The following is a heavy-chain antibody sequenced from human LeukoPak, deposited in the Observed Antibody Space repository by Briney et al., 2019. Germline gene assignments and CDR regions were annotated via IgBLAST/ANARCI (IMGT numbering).Heavy chain of an antibody. CDR3: ARKGLGGELGGFDS. D-gene: IGHD1-7*01. CDR2: ISGSGSGGST. V-gene: IGHV3-23*01. CDR1: GFTFSSYG. J-gene: IGHJ4*02. Sequence: GGTLRLSCAASGFTFSSYGMTWARQAPGKGLEWVSAISGSGSGGSTYYADSVKGRFTISRDNSKNTVYLQMNSLRGEDTAVYYCARKGLGGELGGFDSWGQGTLVTVSS.